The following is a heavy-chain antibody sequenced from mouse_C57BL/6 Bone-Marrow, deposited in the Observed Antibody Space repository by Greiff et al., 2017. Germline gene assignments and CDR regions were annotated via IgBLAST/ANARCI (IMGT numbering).Heavy chain of an antibody. CDR1: GYTFTSYW. J-gene: IGHJ2*01. Sequence: QVQLQQPGAELVKPGASVKLSCKASGYTFTSYWMHWVQQRPGQGLEWIGMIHPNSGSTNYNEKFKSKATLTVDKSSSTAYMQLSSLTSEDSAVYNCARHYDGRRHDFDYWGQGTTLTVSS. D-gene: IGHD1-1*01. CDR3: ARHYDGRRHDFDY. CDR2: IHPNSGST. V-gene: IGHV1-64*01.